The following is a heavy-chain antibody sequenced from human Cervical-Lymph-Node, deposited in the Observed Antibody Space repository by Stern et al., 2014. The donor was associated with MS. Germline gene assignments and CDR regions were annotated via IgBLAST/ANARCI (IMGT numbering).Heavy chain of an antibody. CDR1: GGSINSGGYY. J-gene: IGHJ5*02. V-gene: IGHV4-31*03. CDR3: AREWRGGNWFDP. D-gene: IGHD3-16*01. Sequence: VQLVESGPGLVKPSQTLSLTCTVSGGSINSGGYYWSWIRQHPGKGLEWIGYISYSGSTYYNPSLKSRVTISIDTSKNQFSLKLSSVTAADTAVYYCAREWRGGNWFDPWGQGTLVTVSS. CDR2: ISYSGST.